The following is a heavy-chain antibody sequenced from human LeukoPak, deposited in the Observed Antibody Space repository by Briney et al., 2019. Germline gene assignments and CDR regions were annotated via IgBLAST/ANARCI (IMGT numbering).Heavy chain of an antibody. J-gene: IGHJ4*02. D-gene: IGHD6-6*01. CDR1: GYTFTSYD. Sequence: GASVKVSCKASGYTFTSYDINWVRQATGQGLEWIGWMNPNSGNTGYAQKFQGRVTMTRNTSISTAYMELSSLRSEDTAVYYCARGILGIAARRGKMLRPYYFDYWGQGTLVTVSS. CDR3: ARGILGIAARRGKMLRPYYFDY. V-gene: IGHV1-8*01. CDR2: MNPNSGNT.